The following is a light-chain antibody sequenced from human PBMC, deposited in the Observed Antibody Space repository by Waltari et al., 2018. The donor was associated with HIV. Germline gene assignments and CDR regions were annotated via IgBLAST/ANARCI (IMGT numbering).Light chain of an antibody. CDR3: QSYDSALSGSV. V-gene: IGLV1-40*01. CDR2: AND. Sequence: SVLTQPPSVSGAPGQRVTIPCHGSSSHIGAGYDVHWYQQLPGTAPKLVIYANDNRPSGVPDRFSGSKSGTSASLAITGLQAEDDADYYCQSYDSALSGSVFGGGTKLTVL. J-gene: IGLJ2*01. CDR1: SSHIGAGYD.